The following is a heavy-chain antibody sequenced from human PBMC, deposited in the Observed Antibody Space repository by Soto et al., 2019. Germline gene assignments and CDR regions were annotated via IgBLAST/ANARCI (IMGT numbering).Heavy chain of an antibody. V-gene: IGHV3-23*01. CDR1: GFTFSSGV. J-gene: IGHJ4*02. Sequence: EVHLLESGGGLVQPGESWSLSGGAPGFTFSSGVMSWVRQAPGKGLEWVSGITDSGIGTYYADSVKGRFTISRDNSKNTMYLQMNNLRAEDTGVYYCAKGLINGRWYAADWGQGTLVTVSS. CDR3: AKGLINGRWYAAD. D-gene: IGHD6-13*01. CDR2: ITDSGIGT.